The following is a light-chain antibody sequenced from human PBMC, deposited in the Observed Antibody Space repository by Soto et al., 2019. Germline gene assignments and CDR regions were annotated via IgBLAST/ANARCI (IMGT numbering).Light chain of an antibody. J-gene: IGKJ3*01. Sequence: DIQMTQSPSSLSASVGDRVTITCRASPGISNYLAWYQQEPGKVPKLLIYAASTLQSGVPSRFSGSGSGTDITLTIISLQPEDVATYYCQQYHSAPFTFGPGTKVHIK. CDR2: AAS. V-gene: IGKV1-27*01. CDR3: QQYHSAPFT. CDR1: PGISNY.